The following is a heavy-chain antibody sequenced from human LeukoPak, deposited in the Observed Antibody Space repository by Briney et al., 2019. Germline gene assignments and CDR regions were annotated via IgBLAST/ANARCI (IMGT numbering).Heavy chain of an antibody. Sequence: ASVKVSCKVSGYTLTELSIHWVRQAPGKGLEWMGGFDPEDGETIYAQKFQGRVTMTEDTSTDTAYMDLIRLRSEHTVVYYCATSPPGYSSGWYDYWGQGTLVTVSS. V-gene: IGHV1-24*01. D-gene: IGHD6-19*01. CDR1: GYTLTELS. CDR3: ATSPPGYSSGWYDY. J-gene: IGHJ4*02. CDR2: FDPEDGET.